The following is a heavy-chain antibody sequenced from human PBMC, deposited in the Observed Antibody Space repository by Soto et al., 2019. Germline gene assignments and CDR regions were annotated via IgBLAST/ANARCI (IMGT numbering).Heavy chain of an antibody. D-gene: IGHD2-15*01. CDR2: IYYSGST. CDR1: GGSISSSSYY. V-gene: IGHV4-39*01. J-gene: IGHJ4*02. CDR3: ARLLSENIVVVVAATDDYFDY. Sequence: QLQLQESGPGLVKPSETLSLTCTVSGGSISSSSYYWGWIRQPPGKGLEWIGSIYYSGSTYYNPSLKSRVTQSVEKSKNPFSLKLSSVTAADTAVYYCARLLSENIVVVVAATDDYFDYWGQGTLVTVSS.